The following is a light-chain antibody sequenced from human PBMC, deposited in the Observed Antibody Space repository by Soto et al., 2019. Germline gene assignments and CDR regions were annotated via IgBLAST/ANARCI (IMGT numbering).Light chain of an antibody. V-gene: IGKV1-5*01. CDR2: DAS. Sequence: DLQMTQSPSTLSASVGDRVTITCRASQSISSWLAWYQQKPGKAPKLLIYDASSLESGAPSRFSGSGSGTEFTLTISSLQPDDFATYYCQQYNSYPYTFGQGTKLEIK. J-gene: IGKJ2*01. CDR3: QQYNSYPYT. CDR1: QSISSW.